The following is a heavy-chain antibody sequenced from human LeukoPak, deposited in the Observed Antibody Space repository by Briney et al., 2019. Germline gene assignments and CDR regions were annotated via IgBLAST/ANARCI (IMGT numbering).Heavy chain of an antibody. V-gene: IGHV3-33*01. J-gene: IGHJ4*02. CDR1: GFTFSSYG. Sequence: GGSLRLSCAASGFTFSSYGMRWVRQAPGKGLEWVAVIWYDGSNKYYADSVKGRFTISRDNSKNTLYLHMNSLRAEDTAVYYCARGGCSSTSCYNYFDYWGQGTLVTVSS. D-gene: IGHD2-2*02. CDR3: ARGGCSSTSCYNYFDY. CDR2: IWYDGSNK.